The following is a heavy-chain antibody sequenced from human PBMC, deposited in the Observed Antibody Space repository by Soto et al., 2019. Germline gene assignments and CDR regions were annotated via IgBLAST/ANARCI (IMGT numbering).Heavy chain of an antibody. CDR2: INPSGGST. CDR3: ASDSYSSGHGGWFDP. D-gene: IGHD3-22*01. J-gene: IGHJ5*02. CDR1: GYTFTSYY. V-gene: IGHV1-46*01. Sequence: ASVKVSCKASGYTFTSYYMHWVRQAPGQGLEWMGIINPSGGSTSYAQKFQGRVTMTRDTSTSTVYMELSSLRSEDTAVYYCASDSYSSGHGGWFDPWGQGTLVTVSS.